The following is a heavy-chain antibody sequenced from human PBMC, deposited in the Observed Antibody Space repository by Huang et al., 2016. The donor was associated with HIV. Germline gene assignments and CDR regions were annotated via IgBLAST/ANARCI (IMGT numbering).Heavy chain of an antibody. D-gene: IGHD6-19*01. Sequence: QVQLVQSGPEVKKPGASVKVSCQTSGYIFSNYDINWVRPAPGQGLKWMGRLNPNTGKTAYGQNFQGRGTLTRSTSTGAAYMVLNSLTSQDTAGYYCARLTSGWYQDYWGQGTLVTVSS. CDR1: GYIFSNYD. V-gene: IGHV1-8*01. J-gene: IGHJ4*02. CDR2: LNPNTGKT. CDR3: ARLTSGWYQDY.